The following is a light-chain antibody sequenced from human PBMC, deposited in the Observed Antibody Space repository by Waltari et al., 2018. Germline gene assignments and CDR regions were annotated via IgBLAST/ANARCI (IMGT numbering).Light chain of an antibody. CDR1: RSDVGGYNY. CDR2: DVS. J-gene: IGLJ3*02. V-gene: IGLV2-14*01. Sequence: QSALTQPASVYGSPGKSITISCNGTRSDVGGYNYVSWYQQHPGKAPQLMIYDVSKRPSGVSNRFSGSKSGNTASLTISGLQAEDEADYYCSSYTSSSTWVFGGGTKLTVL. CDR3: SSYTSSSTWV.